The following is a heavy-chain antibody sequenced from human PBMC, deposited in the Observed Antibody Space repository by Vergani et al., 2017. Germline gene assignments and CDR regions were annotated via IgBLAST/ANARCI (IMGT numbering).Heavy chain of an antibody. CDR2: IRHDGIT. CDR3: ASKRGACRAAYCHSYDF. CDR1: GGSFNDYW. J-gene: IGHJ4*02. Sequence: QAQLQQWGAGLLKPSETLSLTCAIYGGSFNDYWWTWIRQPPGKGLEWIGEIRHDGITHYSPSLKSRVTISIDTSTHQFSLNLRSVTAADTAVYYCASKRGACRAAYCHSYDFWGPGTLVGVSS. D-gene: IGHD2-15*01. V-gene: IGHV4-34*01.